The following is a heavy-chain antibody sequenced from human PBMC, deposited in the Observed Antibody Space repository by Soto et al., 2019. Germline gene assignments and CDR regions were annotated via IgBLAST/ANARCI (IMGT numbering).Heavy chain of an antibody. CDR3: ARLGYSYEKSYYYYGMDV. CDR1: GFTFSSYE. CDR2: ISSSGSTI. Sequence: GGSLRLSCAASGFTFSSYEMNWVRQAPGKGLEWVSYISSSGSTIYYADSVKGRFTISRDNAKNSLYLQMNSLRAEDTAVYYCARLGYSYEKSYYYYGMDVWGQGTTVTVSS. J-gene: IGHJ6*02. V-gene: IGHV3-48*03. D-gene: IGHD5-18*01.